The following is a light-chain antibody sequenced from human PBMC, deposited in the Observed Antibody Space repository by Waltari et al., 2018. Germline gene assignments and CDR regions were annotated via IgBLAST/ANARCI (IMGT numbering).Light chain of an antibody. CDR3: SSYAGSFTWV. V-gene: IGLV2-11*01. Sequence: QSALTQPRSVSGSPGQSVTISCTGTSSDVGGYNYVSWYEQHPGKAPKLMIYEVSNRPPGVPDRFSGSKSGNTASLTISGLQAEDEADYYCSSYAGSFTWVFGGGTKLTVL. J-gene: IGLJ2*01. CDR2: EVS. CDR1: SSDVGGYNY.